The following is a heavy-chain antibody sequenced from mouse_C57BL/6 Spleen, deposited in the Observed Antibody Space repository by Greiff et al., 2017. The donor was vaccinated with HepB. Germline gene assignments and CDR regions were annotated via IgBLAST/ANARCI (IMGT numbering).Heavy chain of an antibody. V-gene: IGHV1-55*01. J-gene: IGHJ4*01. CDR3: ARKLRLDAMDY. D-gene: IGHD3-2*02. CDR1: GYTFTSYW. CDR2: IYPGSGST. Sequence: QVQLKQPGAELVKPGASVKMSCKASGYTFTSYWITWVKQRPGQGLEWIGDIYPGSGSTNYNEKFKSKATLTVDTSSSTAYMQLSSLTAEDSAVYYCARKLRLDAMDYWGQGTSVTVSS.